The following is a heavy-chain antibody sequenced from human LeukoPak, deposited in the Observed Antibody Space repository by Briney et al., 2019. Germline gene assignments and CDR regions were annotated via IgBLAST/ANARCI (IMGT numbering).Heavy chain of an antibody. J-gene: IGHJ6*03. Sequence: SVKVSCTASVGTFSRYAISWVRQAPGHGLEWMGGSIPIFGTANYAQKCQGRVTITADASTSTAYMELSSLRTEDTAVYYCERDNSSGWYGAYYYYYMDVWGKGTTVTVSS. CDR1: VGTFSRYA. D-gene: IGHD6-19*01. V-gene: IGHV1-69*01. CDR2: SIPIFGTA. CDR3: ERDNSSGWYGAYYYYYMDV.